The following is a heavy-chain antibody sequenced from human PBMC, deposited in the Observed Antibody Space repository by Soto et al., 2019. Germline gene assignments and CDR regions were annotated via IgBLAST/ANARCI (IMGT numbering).Heavy chain of an antibody. CDR1: GFTFSSYE. CDR3: ARDVLGAINYNH. V-gene: IGHV3-48*03. J-gene: IGHJ5*02. CDR2: ISSSGATI. Sequence: PGGSLRLSCAASGFTFSSYEMNWVRQAPGKGLEWVSYISSSGATIYYADSVKGRFTVSRDNAKNSLYLQMNSLRAEDTAAYYCARDVLGAINYNHWGQGTLVTVSS. D-gene: IGHD3-10*01.